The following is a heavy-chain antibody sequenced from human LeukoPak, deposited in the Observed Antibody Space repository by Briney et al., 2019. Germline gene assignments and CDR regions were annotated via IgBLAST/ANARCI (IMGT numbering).Heavy chain of an antibody. CDR2: MNPNSGNT. CDR1: GYTFTSYD. J-gene: IGHJ4*02. Sequence: ASVKVSCKASGYTFTSYDINWVRQATGQGLEWMGWMNPNSGNTGYAQKFQGRVTMTRNTSISTAYMELSSLRSEDTAVYYCARAGGTYYYDSSGYYYWGQGTLVTVSS. V-gene: IGHV1-8*01. CDR3: ARAGGTYYYDSSGYYY. D-gene: IGHD3-22*01.